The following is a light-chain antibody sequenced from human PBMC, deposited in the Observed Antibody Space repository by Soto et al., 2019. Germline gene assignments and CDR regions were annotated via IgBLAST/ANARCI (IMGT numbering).Light chain of an antibody. J-gene: IGLJ2*01. V-gene: IGLV2-14*02. CDR1: STDVGSFNL. Sequence: QSVLTQPASVSGSPGQSVTISCTGTSTDVGSFNLVSWFQQHPGKAPRLIIYEVTKRPSGVSNRFSGSKSGNTASLTLSGLQAEDEADYYCCSYTSSSTLVFGGGTQLTVL. CDR2: EVT. CDR3: CSYTSSSTLV.